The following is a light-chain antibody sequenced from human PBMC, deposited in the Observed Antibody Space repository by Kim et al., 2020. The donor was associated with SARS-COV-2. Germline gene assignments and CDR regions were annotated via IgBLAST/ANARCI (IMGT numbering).Light chain of an antibody. Sequence: SYELTQPPSVSVSPGQTVSMTCSGDKLGHKYTSWYQQKPGQSPVLVMFQDRKRPSGIPERFSGSTSGNTATLTISGTQAMDEADYYCQAWDNTKVVFGGGTQLTVL. CDR3: QAWDNTKVV. V-gene: IGLV3-1*01. J-gene: IGLJ3*02. CDR2: QDR. CDR1: KLGHKY.